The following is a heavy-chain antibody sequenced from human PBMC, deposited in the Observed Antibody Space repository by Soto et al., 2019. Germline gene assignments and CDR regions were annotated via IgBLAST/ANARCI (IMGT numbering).Heavy chain of an antibody. D-gene: IGHD5-12*01. CDR1: GGTFSSYA. CDR3: VRVVAIPGYPDN. J-gene: IGHJ4*02. V-gene: IGHV1-69*12. Sequence: QVQLVQSGAEVRQPASSVKVSCKTSGGTFSSYAISWVRQAPGQGLEWMGGIVPIVDTSTYAQKFQGRDTITADESTSTAYMELSSLRSDDTAIYYCVRVVAIPGYPDNWGQGTLVTVSS. CDR2: IVPIVDTS.